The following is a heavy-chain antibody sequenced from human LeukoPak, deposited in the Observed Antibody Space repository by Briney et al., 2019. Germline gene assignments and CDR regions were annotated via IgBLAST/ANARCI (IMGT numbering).Heavy chain of an antibody. J-gene: IGHJ5*02. CDR3: ARGGEWLRANWFDP. V-gene: IGHV4-39*07. CDR2: IYYSGST. CDR1: GGSISSSSYY. D-gene: IGHD5-12*01. Sequence: SETLSLTCTVSGGSISSSSYYWGWIRQPPRKGLEWIGSIYYSGSTYYNPSLKSRVTISVDTSKNQFSLKLSSVTAADTAVYYCARGGEWLRANWFDPWGQGTLVTVSS.